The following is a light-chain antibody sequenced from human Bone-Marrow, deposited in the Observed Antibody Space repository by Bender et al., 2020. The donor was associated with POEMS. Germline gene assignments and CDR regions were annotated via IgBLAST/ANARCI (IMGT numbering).Light chain of an antibody. Sequence: QSVLTQPPSVSGTPGQRVTISCSGSGSNIGGYPVNWYQQLPGTAPRLLIYRNNQRPSGVPDRFSGSKSGTSASLAITGLQSDDEAIYFCVAWVASLNGWVFGGGTKLTVL. J-gene: IGLJ3*02. CDR1: GSNIGGYP. CDR2: RNN. V-gene: IGLV1-44*01. CDR3: VAWVASLNGWV.